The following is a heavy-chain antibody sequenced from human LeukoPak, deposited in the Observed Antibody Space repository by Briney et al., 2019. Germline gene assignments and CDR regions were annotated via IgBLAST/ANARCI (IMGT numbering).Heavy chain of an antibody. Sequence: SETLSLTCTVSGGSISSYYWSWIRQPPGKGLEWIGYIYYSGSTNYNPSLKSRVTISVDTSKNQFSLRLSSVTAADTAVYYCARHTDSSGYHYYYYGMDVWGQGTTVTVSS. D-gene: IGHD3-22*01. CDR1: GGSISSYY. CDR3: ARHTDSSGYHYYYYGMDV. CDR2: IYYSGST. J-gene: IGHJ6*02. V-gene: IGHV4-59*08.